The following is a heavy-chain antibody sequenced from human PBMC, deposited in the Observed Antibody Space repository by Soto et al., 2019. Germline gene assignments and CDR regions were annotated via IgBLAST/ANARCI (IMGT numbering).Heavy chain of an antibody. CDR1: GDSVSRNTAS. CDR2: TYFRSKWYN. Sequence: SQTLSLTCAISGDSVSRNTASWNWIRQSPSRGLEWLGRTYFRSKWYNDYAVSVKSRIIINPDTSNNQFSLQLNSVPPEDTAVYFCAKGDNLGPKTGYAFDPWGQGIMVTVSS. D-gene: IGHD5-12*01. CDR3: AKGDNLGPKTGYAFDP. J-gene: IGHJ5*02. V-gene: IGHV6-1*01.